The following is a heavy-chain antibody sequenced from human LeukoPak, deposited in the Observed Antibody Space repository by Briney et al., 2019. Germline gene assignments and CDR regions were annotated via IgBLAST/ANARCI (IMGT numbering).Heavy chain of an antibody. D-gene: IGHD5-12*01. J-gene: IGHJ6*03. Sequence: GASVKVSCKASGYTFTSYAMNWVRQAPGQGLEWMGWINTNTGNPTYAQGFTGRFVFSLDTSVSTAYLQISSLKAEDTAVYYCARSPLVATIEYYYYYYYMDVWGKGTTVTVSS. CDR3: ARSPLVATIEYYYYYYYMDV. CDR1: GYTFTSYA. V-gene: IGHV7-4-1*02. CDR2: INTNTGNP.